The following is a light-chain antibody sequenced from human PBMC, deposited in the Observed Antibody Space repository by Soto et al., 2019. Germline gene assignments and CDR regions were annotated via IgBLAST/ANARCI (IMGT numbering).Light chain of an antibody. CDR2: AAS. Sequence: EIVLTQSPGTLSMSPGERATLSCRASQTVTSNSLDWYQQKPGQAPRLLIYAASIRATGIPDRFSGSMSGTDFTLTISRLEPEDFAVYYCQQYGDPPWTFGQGTKV. CDR1: QTVTSNS. V-gene: IGKV3-20*01. CDR3: QQYGDPPWT. J-gene: IGKJ1*01.